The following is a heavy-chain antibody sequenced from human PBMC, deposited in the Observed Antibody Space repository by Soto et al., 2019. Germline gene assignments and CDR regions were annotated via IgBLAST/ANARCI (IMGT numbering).Heavy chain of an antibody. V-gene: IGHV2-5*02. CDR1: GFSLSTSGVG. D-gene: IGHD3-3*01. Sequence: QITLKESGPTLVKPTQTLTLTCTFSGFSLSTSGVGVGWIRQPPGKALEGLVIIYWDDDKRYSPSLRSRLTISKDPSKNLVVLIMTNVDPEDTATYFCAHRRIGVSQWNYGDFDYWGQGILVTVSS. J-gene: IGHJ4*02. CDR3: AHRRIGVSQWNYGDFDY. CDR2: IYWDDDK.